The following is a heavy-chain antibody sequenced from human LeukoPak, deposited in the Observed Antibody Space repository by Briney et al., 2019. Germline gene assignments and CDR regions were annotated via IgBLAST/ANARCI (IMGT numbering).Heavy chain of an antibody. Sequence: SETLSLTCTVSGGSISSYYWSWIRQPPGKGLEWIGYIYYSGSTNYNPSLKSRVTISVDTPKNQFSLKLSSVTAADTAVYYCASKRITYDILTGYAHDAFDIWGQGTMVTVSS. CDR2: IYYSGST. V-gene: IGHV4-59*08. CDR3: ASKRITYDILTGYAHDAFDI. D-gene: IGHD3-9*01. J-gene: IGHJ3*02. CDR1: GGSISSYY.